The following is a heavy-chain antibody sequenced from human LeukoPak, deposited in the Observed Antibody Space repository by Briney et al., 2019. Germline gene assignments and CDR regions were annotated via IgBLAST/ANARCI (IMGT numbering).Heavy chain of an antibody. V-gene: IGHV3-30*18. CDR2: ISYDGSNR. D-gene: IGHD6-13*01. Sequence: PGGSLRLSCAASGFTFSSYGIHWVRQAPGKGLEWVAVISYDGSNRYYADSVKGRFTTSRDNSKNTLYLQMNSLRPEDTAVYYCAKGRKAAAGTTPEFDYWGQGTLVTVSS. CDR1: GFTFSSYG. CDR3: AKGRKAAAGTTPEFDY. J-gene: IGHJ4*02.